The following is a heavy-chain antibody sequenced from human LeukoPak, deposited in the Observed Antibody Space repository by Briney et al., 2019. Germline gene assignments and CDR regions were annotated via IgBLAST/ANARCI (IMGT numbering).Heavy chain of an antibody. CDR2: INHSGST. CDR3: ARTSGSYYRY. V-gene: IGHV4-34*01. CDR1: VGSFSGYY. Sequence: PSETLSLTCAVYVGSFSGYYWSCIRQPPGKGLEWIGEINHSGSTNYNPSLKSRVTISVDTSKNQLSLKLSSVTAADTAVYYCARTSGSYYRYWGQGTLVTVSS. J-gene: IGHJ4*02. D-gene: IGHD1-26*01.